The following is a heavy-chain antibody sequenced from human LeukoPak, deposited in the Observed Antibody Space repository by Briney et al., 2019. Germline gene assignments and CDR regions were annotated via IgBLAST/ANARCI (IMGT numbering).Heavy chain of an antibody. CDR2: INPNSGGT. Sequence: ASVKVSCKASGYTFTGYYMHWVRQAPGQGLEWMGWINPNSGGTNYAQKFQGRVTMTRDTSISTAYMELSRLRSDDTAVYYCARDRSNWNYVFDYWGQGTLVTVSS. J-gene: IGHJ4*02. V-gene: IGHV1-2*02. CDR3: ARDRSNWNYVFDY. D-gene: IGHD1-7*01. CDR1: GYTFTGYY.